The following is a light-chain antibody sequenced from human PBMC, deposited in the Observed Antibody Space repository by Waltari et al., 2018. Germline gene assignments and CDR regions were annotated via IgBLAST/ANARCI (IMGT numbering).Light chain of an antibody. V-gene: IGLV2-14*01. J-gene: IGLJ2*01. CDR2: DVS. Sequence: QSALTQPASVSGSPGQSITISCAGASSDVGAYNSGSWYQQHPGKVPKLIIYDVSGRPSGVSNRFSGSKFGNTASLTISGLQAEDEADYYCISYTATAFLVVFGGGTKLTVL. CDR3: ISYTATAFLVV. CDR1: SSDVGAYNS.